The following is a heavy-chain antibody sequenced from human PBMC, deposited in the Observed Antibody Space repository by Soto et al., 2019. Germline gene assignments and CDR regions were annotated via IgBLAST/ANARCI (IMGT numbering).Heavy chain of an antibody. CDR2: INSDGSST. D-gene: IGHD6-13*01. V-gene: IGHV3-74*01. J-gene: IGHJ4*02. CDR1: GFTFSSYW. CDR3: ATQIAAGGGG. Sequence: GGSLRLSCAASGFTFSSYWLHWVRQAPGEGLVWVSRINSDGSSTRYADSVKGRFTISRDNAKNTLYLQMNNLRAEDTAVYYCATQIAAGGGGWGQGTLVTVSS.